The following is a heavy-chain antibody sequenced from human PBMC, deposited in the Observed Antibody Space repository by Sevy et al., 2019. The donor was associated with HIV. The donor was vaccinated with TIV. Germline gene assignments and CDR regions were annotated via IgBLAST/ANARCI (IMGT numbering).Heavy chain of an antibody. CDR3: ATTKDYYENSGDPFDY. D-gene: IGHD3-22*01. CDR2: FDPEDDET. V-gene: IGHV1-24*01. Sequence: ASVKVSCKVSGYTLTELSMHWVRQVPRKGLEWIGSFDPEDDETIYAQMFQGRVTMTEDTSTDTAYMELSSLRSEDTAVYYCATTKDYYENSGDPFDYWGQGSLVTVSS. J-gene: IGHJ4*02. CDR1: GYTLTELS.